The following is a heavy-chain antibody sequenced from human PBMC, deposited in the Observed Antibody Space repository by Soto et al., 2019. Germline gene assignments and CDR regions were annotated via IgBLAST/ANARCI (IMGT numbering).Heavy chain of an antibody. Sequence: VQLLESGGGLAQPGGSLRLSCVGSGFTFDDYSMSWVRQAPGKGLEGVSCIGASGTITYYAEAVKGRFRISRDNSKNTLYLEMNGLRADDTATYYCAKDWARGFRYYFDYWGQGSLVAVSS. V-gene: IGHV3-23*01. D-gene: IGHD3-10*01. CDR1: GFTFDDYS. CDR3: AKDWARGFRYYFDY. J-gene: IGHJ4*02. CDR2: IGASGTIT.